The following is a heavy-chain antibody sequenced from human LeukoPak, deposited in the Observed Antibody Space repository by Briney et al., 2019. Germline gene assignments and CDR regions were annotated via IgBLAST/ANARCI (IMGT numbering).Heavy chain of an antibody. CDR2: MNPKSGNA. V-gene: IGHV1-8*01. D-gene: IGHD2-15*01. J-gene: IGHJ5*02. CDR1: GYTFTNYD. Sequence: ASVKVSCKASGYTFTNYDMNWVRQATGQGTGWMGWMNPKSGNAGYAQKFQGRVTMTRNTSISTAYMELSSLRSDDTAVYYCARDQDIVVVVAALRQREMGGFDPWGQGTLVTVSS. CDR3: ARDQDIVVVVAALRQREMGGFDP.